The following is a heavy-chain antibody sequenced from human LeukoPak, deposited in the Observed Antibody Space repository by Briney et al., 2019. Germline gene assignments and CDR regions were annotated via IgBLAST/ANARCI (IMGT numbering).Heavy chain of an antibody. CDR1: GYTFTGYY. V-gene: IGHV1-8*02. J-gene: IGHJ6*03. CDR2: INPNSGNT. CDR3: ARGVLRITIFGVVNNSKRYYYYMDV. Sequence: ASVKVSCKASGYTFTGYYMHWVRQAPGQGLEWMGRINPNSGNTGYAQKFQGRVTMTRNTSISTAYMELSSLRSEDTAVYYCARGVLRITIFGVVNNSKRYYYYMDVWGKGTTVTVSS. D-gene: IGHD3-3*01.